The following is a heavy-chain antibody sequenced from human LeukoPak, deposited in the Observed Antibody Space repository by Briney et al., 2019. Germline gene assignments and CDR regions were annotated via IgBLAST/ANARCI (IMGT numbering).Heavy chain of an antibody. CDR3: ARDRLEGYCSSTSCYYWFDP. D-gene: IGHD2-2*01. CDR1: GFTFSSYV. CDR2: ISYDGSNK. Sequence: GGSLRLPCAASGFTFSSYVMHWVRQAPGKGLEWVAVISYDGSNKYYADSVKGRFTISRDNSKNRLYLQMNSLRAEDTAVYYCARDRLEGYCSSTSCYYWFDPWGQGTLVTVSS. J-gene: IGHJ5*02. V-gene: IGHV3-30-3*01.